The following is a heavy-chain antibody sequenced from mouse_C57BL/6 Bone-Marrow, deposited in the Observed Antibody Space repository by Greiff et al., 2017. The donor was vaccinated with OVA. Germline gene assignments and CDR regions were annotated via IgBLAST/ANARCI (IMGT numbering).Heavy chain of an antibody. CDR3: ARGGWKAYYFDD. D-gene: IGHD3-2*02. CDR1: GYTFTSYW. V-gene: IGHV1-50*01. J-gene: IGHJ2*01. CDR2: IDPSDSYT. Sequence: QVQLQQPGAELVKPGASVKLSCKASGYTFTSYWMQWVKQRPGQGLEWIGEIDPSDSYTNYNQKFKGKATLTVDTSSSTAYMQLSSLTSEDSAVYYCARGGWKAYYFDDWGQGTTLTVSS.